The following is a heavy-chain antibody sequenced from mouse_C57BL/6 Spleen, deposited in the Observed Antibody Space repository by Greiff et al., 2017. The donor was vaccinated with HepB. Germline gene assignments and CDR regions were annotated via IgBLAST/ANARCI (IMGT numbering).Heavy chain of an antibody. CDR2: VYPSDSET. CDR1: GYTFTSYW. Sequence: QVQLQQPGAELVRPGSSVKLSCKASGYTFTSYWMDWVKQRPGQGLEWIGNVYPSDSETHYNQKFKDKATLTVDKSSSTAYMQLSSLTSEDSAVYYCASGYDTWFAYWGQGTLVTVSA. J-gene: IGHJ3*01. D-gene: IGHD2-2*01. CDR3: ASGYDTWFAY. V-gene: IGHV1-61*01.